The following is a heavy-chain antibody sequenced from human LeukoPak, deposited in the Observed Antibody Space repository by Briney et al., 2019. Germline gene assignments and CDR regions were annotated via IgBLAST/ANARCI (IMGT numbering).Heavy chain of an antibody. CDR3: AKDVIRGGITYFES. CDR2: ITGRGETT. D-gene: IGHD3-10*01. CDR1: GFTFSSYA. V-gene: IGHV3-23*01. Sequence: PGGSLRLSCAASGFTFSSYAMHWVRQAPGKGLEWVAGITGRGETTYYADSVKGRVNISRDNSKDTLFLQVNSLRTEDTAVYYCAKDVIRGGITYFESWGQGTQVAVSS. J-gene: IGHJ4*02.